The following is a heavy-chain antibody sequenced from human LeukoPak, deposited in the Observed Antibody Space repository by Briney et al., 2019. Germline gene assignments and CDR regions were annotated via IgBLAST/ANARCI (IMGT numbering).Heavy chain of an antibody. Sequence: SETLSLTCTVSGGTSSSSNWGRWVRQPPGKGLEWIGEIYHSGSTNYNPSLKSRVTISVDKSKNQFSLKLSSVTAADTAVYYCATLYDTLDYWGQGTLVTVSS. CDR2: IYHSGST. CDR1: GGTSSSSNW. D-gene: IGHD3-22*01. V-gene: IGHV4-4*02. J-gene: IGHJ4*02. CDR3: ATLYDTLDY.